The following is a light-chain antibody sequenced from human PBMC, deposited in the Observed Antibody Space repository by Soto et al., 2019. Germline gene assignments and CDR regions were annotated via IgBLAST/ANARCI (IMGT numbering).Light chain of an antibody. Sequence: DLPMTQSPSSLSASVGDRVTITCRASQSISSYLNWYQQKPGKAPKLLIYAASSLQSRVPSRFSGSGSGTHFTLTISSLQPEDFATYYCQQSYSTPTWTFGQGTKVEIK. CDR1: QSISSY. V-gene: IGKV1-39*01. CDR3: QQSYSTPTWT. J-gene: IGKJ1*01. CDR2: AAS.